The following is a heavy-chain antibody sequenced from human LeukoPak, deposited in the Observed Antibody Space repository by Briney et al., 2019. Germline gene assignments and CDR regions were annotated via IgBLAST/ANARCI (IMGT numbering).Heavy chain of an antibody. CDR2: IYPIGSP. Sequence: SGTLSLTCAVSGDSVSSPYWWTCVRQTQRKGLEWIGEIYPIGSPNYNSYLEGRVTISMDRSKNQVSLLLNSVTAADTAIYYSTRHDYLTSGYNFCGQGALVTVSS. CDR1: GDSVSSPYW. D-gene: IGHD5-24*01. J-gene: IGHJ4*02. V-gene: IGHV4-4*02. CDR3: TRHDYLTSGYNF.